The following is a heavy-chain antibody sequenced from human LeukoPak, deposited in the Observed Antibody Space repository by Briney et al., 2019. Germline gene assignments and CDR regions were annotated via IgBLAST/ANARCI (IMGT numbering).Heavy chain of an antibody. CDR1: GFTFSSYG. Sequence: TGGSLRLSCAASGFTFSSYGMHWVRQAPGKGLEWVAFIRYDGTNKYYADSVKGRFTISRDNSKNTLYLEMNSLRAEDTAEYYCAKDIGSYYDYWGQGILVTVSS. CDR3: AKDIGSYYDY. CDR2: IRYDGTNK. D-gene: IGHD3-10*01. V-gene: IGHV3-30*02. J-gene: IGHJ4*02.